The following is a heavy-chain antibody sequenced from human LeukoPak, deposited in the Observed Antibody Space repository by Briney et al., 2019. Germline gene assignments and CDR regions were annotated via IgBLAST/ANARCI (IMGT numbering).Heavy chain of an antibody. J-gene: IGHJ4*02. CDR3: ARIYCSSISCHFDY. Sequence: GGSLRLSCAASGFTFSSYWMSWVRQAPGRGLDWVANIKQGGSEKYYVDSVKGRFTISRDDAKSSLYLQMNSLRAEDTAVYYCARIYCSSISCHFDYWGQGTLVTVSS. V-gene: IGHV3-7*01. CDR1: GFTFSSYW. D-gene: IGHD2-2*01. CDR2: IKQGGSEK.